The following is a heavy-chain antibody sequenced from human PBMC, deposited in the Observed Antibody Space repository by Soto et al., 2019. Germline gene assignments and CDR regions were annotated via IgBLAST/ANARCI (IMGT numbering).Heavy chain of an antibody. CDR3: GRDLGGSVTPLEYYGMDV. D-gene: IGHD3-16*01. Sequence: QVQLVESGGGVVQPGKSLRLSCVASAFTFSDYSMHWVRQAPGKGLEWVAAISGDGGKKSYADSVKGRATLSRDNAKNTLYLQMDNLRAEDTAVYFCGRDLGGSVTPLEYYGMDVWGRGTTVTVSS. V-gene: IGHV3-30*04. J-gene: IGHJ6*02. CDR1: AFTFSDYS. CDR2: ISGDGGKK.